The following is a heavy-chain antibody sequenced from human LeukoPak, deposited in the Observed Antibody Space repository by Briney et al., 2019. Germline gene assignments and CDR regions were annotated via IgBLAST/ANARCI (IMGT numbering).Heavy chain of an antibody. J-gene: IGHJ4*02. V-gene: IGHV3-23*01. CDR1: GFTFSSYG. D-gene: IGHD1-20*01. CDR3: AKDPNNWNGDYFDY. Sequence: PGGSLRLSCAASGFTFSSYGMSWVRQAPGKGLEWVSAITGSGGSRYYADSVKGRFTISRDNSKNTLYLQMNSLRAEDTAVYYCAKDPNNWNGDYFDYWGQGTLVTVSS. CDR2: ITGSGGSR.